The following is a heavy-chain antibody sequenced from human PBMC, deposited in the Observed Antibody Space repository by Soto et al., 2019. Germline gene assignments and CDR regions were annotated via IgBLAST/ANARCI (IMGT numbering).Heavy chain of an antibody. J-gene: IGHJ4*02. CDR2: ISAYNGNT. V-gene: IGHV1-18*01. D-gene: IGHD3-9*01. CDR1: GYTFTSYG. Sequence: ASVKVSCKASGYTFTSYGISWVRQAPGQGLEWMGWISAYNGNTNYAQKLQGRVTMTTGTSTSTAYMELRSLRSDDTAVYYCARGFYYDILTGYYIGFDYWGQGTLVTVSS. CDR3: ARGFYYDILTGYYIGFDY.